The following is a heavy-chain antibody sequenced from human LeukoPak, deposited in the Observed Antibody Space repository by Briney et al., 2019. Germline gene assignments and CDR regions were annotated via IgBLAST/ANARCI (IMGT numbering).Heavy chain of an antibody. J-gene: IGHJ3*02. V-gene: IGHV1-69*13. CDR1: GGTFSSYA. Sequence: SVKVSCKASGGTFSSYAISWVRQAPGQGLEWMGGIIPIFGTANYAQRFQGRVTITADESTSTAYMELSSLRSEDTAVYYAATGYCSSTSCYSHDAFDIWGQGTMVTVSS. CDR3: ATGYCSSTSCYSHDAFDI. D-gene: IGHD2-2*02. CDR2: IIPIFGTA.